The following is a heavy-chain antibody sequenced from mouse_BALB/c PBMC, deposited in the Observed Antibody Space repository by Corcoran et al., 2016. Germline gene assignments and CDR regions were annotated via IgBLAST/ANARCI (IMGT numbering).Heavy chain of an antibody. CDR2: INPYYGST. V-gene: IGHV1-39*01. CDR3: ARSYAMDY. J-gene: IGHJ4*01. Sequence: EIQLQQTGPELVKPGASVKISCKASGYSFTDYIMLWVKQSHGKSLEWIGNINPYYGSTSYNLKFKGKATLTVDKSSSTAYMQLNSLTSEDSAVYYCARSYAMDYWGQGTSVTVSS. CDR1: GYSFTDYI.